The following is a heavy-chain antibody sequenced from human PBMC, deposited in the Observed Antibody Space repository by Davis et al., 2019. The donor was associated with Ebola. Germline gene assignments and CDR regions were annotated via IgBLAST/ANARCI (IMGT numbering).Heavy chain of an antibody. J-gene: IGHJ4*02. Sequence: PGGSLRLSCSASGFTFSSYAMHWVRQAPGKGLEWVSSISSSSSYIYYADSVKGRFTISRDISKNTLYLQMNSLRVEDTAVSYCAKAIYCSGGSCNLQFDYWGQGTLVTVSS. D-gene: IGHD2-15*01. CDR1: GFTFSSYA. CDR3: AKAIYCSGGSCNLQFDY. CDR2: ISSSSSYI. V-gene: IGHV3-21*04.